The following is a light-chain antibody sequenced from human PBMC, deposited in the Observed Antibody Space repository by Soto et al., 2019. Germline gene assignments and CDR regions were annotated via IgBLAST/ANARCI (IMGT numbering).Light chain of an antibody. V-gene: IGKV3-11*01. CDR3: QHYVNWPLT. CDR2: DAS. Sequence: PGERATLSCMASQSVTTYLAWYRQNPGQAPRLLIYDASKRATGIPARFSGSGSGTDFTLTISSLEPEDFAAYYCQHYVNWPLTFGGGTKVDIK. CDR1: QSVTTY. J-gene: IGKJ4*01.